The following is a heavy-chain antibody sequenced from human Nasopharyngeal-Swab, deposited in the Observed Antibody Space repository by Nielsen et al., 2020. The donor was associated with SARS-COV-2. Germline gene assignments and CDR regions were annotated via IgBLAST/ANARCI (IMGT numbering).Heavy chain of an antibody. J-gene: IGHJ4*02. CDR3: GREARF. CDR1: GFIVSSDY. D-gene: IGHD3-3*01. CDR2: IYSGGST. Sequence: GESLKISCAASGFIVSSDYMRWARQAPGKGLEWVSGIYSGGSTYYADSERGRFTISRDNPKNTVYLQMNGLRPEDTAVYYCGREARFWGQGTLVTVS. V-gene: IGHV3-66*01.